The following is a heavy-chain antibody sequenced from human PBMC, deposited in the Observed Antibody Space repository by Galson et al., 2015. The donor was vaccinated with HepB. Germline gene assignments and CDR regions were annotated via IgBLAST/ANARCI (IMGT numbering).Heavy chain of an antibody. CDR3: ANLVRRSSWCY. CDR2: IKEDGSEK. Sequence: SLRLSCAASGFTFSSYWMSWVRQAPGKGLERVANIKEDGSEKYYVDSVKGRFTISRDNAKTSLYLQMNSLRAEDTAVYYCANLVRRSSWCYWGQGTLVTVSS. J-gene: IGHJ4*02. V-gene: IGHV3-7*03. CDR1: GFTFSSYW. D-gene: IGHD6-19*01.